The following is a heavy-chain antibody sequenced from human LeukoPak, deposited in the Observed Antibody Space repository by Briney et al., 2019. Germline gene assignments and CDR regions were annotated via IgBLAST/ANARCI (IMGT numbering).Heavy chain of an antibody. CDR3: ARLMGYDILTGYYKNAFDI. J-gene: IGHJ3*02. CDR2: ISAYNGNT. V-gene: IGHV1-18*01. D-gene: IGHD3-9*01. Sequence: ASVKVSCKASGYTFTSHGISWVRQAPGQGLEWMGWISAYNGNTNYAQKLQGRVTMTTDTSTSTAYMELRSLRSDDTAVYYCARLMGYDILTGYYKNAFDIWGQGTMVTVSS. CDR1: GYTFTSHG.